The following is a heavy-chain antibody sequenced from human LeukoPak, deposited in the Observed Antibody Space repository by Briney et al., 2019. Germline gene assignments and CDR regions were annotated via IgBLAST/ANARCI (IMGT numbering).Heavy chain of an antibody. CDR2: IYHNGST. CDR1: GYSISSGYY. Sequence: SETLLLTCAVSGYSISSGYYWGWIRQPPGKGLEWIGSIYHNGSTYYNPSLKSRVTISVDTSKNQFSLELSSVTAADTAVYYCARGTPFWSGYYLHYWGQGTLVTVSS. D-gene: IGHD3-3*01. V-gene: IGHV4-38-2*01. CDR3: ARGTPFWSGYYLHY. J-gene: IGHJ4*02.